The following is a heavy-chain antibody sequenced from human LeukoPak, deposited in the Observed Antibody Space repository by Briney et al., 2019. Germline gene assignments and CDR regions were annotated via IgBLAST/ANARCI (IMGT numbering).Heavy chain of an antibody. Sequence: PGGSLRLSCAASGFMFTDHALSWVRQAPGKGLEWVSSISGSGTTTYYSESVRGRFTTSRDNSKNTVYLQMNSLRADDTALYYCARVSTLWFGALDYWGQGRMVSV. J-gene: IGHJ4*02. CDR2: ISGSGTTT. D-gene: IGHD3-10*01. CDR1: GFMFTDHA. CDR3: ARVSTLWFGALDY. V-gene: IGHV3-23*01.